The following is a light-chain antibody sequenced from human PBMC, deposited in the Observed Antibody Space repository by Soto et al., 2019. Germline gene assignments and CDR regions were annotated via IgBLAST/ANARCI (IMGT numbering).Light chain of an antibody. CDR1: SSDVGGYNY. J-gene: IGLJ2*01. CDR2: EVT. V-gene: IGLV2-8*01. CDR3: ISYAGSFSVV. Sequence: QSALTQPPSASGSPGQSVTISCTGTSSDVGGYNYVSWYQQHPGKVPKLIIYEVTKRPSGVPGRFSGSKSGNTASLTVSGLQAEDEAAYYCISYAGSFSVVFGGGTKLTVL.